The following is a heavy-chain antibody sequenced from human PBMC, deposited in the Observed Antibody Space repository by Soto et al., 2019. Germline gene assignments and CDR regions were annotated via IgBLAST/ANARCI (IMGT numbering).Heavy chain of an antibody. CDR1: GFTFSSYS. CDR2: IDTSSSTI. CDR3: AREREYYYVSGSFYPDAFDI. J-gene: IGHJ3*02. Sequence: EVQLVESGGGLVQPGGSLRLSCAASGFTFSSYSMNWVRQAPGKGLEWVSYIDTSSSTIYYADSVKGRFTISRNNAKNSLYLQMISLRDEDTAVYYCAREREYYYVSGSFYPDAFDIWGQGTMVTVSS. V-gene: IGHV3-48*02. D-gene: IGHD3-10*01.